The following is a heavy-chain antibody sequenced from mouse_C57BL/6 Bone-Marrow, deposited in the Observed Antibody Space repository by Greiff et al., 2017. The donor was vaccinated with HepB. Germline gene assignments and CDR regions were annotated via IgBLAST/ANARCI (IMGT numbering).Heavy chain of an antibody. CDR3: ARSDYDAGFAY. D-gene: IGHD2-3*01. CDR1: GYTFTNYW. CDR2: IYPGGGYT. V-gene: IGHV1-63*01. J-gene: IGHJ3*01. Sequence: VQLQQSGAELVRPGPSVKMSCKASGYTFTNYWIGWAKQRPGHGLEWIGDIYPGGGYTNYNEKFKGKATLTADISSSTAYMQFSSLTSEDSAIYYCARSDYDAGFAYWGQGTLVTVSA.